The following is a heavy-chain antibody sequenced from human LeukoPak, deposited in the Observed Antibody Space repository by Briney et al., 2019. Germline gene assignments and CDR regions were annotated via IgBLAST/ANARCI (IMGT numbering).Heavy chain of an antibody. Sequence: GGSLRLSCAASGFTFSSYGMHWVRQAPGKGLEWVAFIRYDGSNKYYADSVKGRFTISRDNSKNTLYLQMNSLRAEDTAVYYCAAPYGSGSNGFDPWGQGTLVTVSS. CDR2: IRYDGSNK. CDR3: AAPYGSGSNGFDP. V-gene: IGHV3-30*02. D-gene: IGHD3-10*01. J-gene: IGHJ5*02. CDR1: GFTFSSYG.